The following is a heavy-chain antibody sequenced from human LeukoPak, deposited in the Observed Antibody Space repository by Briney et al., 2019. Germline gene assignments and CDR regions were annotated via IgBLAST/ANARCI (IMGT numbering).Heavy chain of an antibody. D-gene: IGHD1-14*01. CDR3: ARGEATGYYYYYYYMDV. V-gene: IGHV4-39*07. CDR2: IYYSGST. Sequence: SETLSLTCTVSGGSISSSSYYWGWIRQPPGKGLEWIGSIYYSGSTYYNPSLKSRVTISVDTSKNQFSLKLSSVTAADTAVYYCARGEATGYYYYYYYMDVWGKGATVTVSS. CDR1: GGSISSSSYY. J-gene: IGHJ6*03.